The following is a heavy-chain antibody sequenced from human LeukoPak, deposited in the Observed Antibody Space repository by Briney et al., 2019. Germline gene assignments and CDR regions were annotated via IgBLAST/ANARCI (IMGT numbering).Heavy chain of an antibody. CDR2: SNPSGGST. CDR1: GYTFTSYY. J-gene: IGHJ6*03. CDR3: ARDGSYYYDSSGYPMSLYYYMDV. D-gene: IGHD3-22*01. V-gene: IGHV1-46*01. Sequence: ASVKVSCKASGYTFTSYYMHWVRQAPGQGLEWRGISNPSGGSTSYAQKFQGRVTMTRDTSTSTVYMELSSLRSEDTAVYYCARDGSYYYDSSGYPMSLYYYMDVWGKGTTVTISS.